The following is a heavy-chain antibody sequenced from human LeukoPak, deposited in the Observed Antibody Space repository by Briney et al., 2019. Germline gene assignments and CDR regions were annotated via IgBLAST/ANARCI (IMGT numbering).Heavy chain of an antibody. V-gene: IGHV3-30-3*01. J-gene: IGHJ4*02. CDR3: AQLRDILTGDY. Sequence: PGGSLRLSCAASGFTFSGSAMHWVRQAPGKGLEWVAVISYDGSNKYYADSVKGRFTISRDNSKNTLYLQMNSLRAEDTAVYYCAQLRDILTGDYWGQGTLVTVSS. CDR1: GFTFSGSA. CDR2: ISYDGSNK. D-gene: IGHD3-9*01.